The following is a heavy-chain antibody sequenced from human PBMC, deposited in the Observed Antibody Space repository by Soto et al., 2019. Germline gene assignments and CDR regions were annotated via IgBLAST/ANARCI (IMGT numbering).Heavy chain of an antibody. J-gene: IGHJ4*02. CDR3: ARGQTGGYYNDY. V-gene: IGHV3-74*01. D-gene: IGHD3-22*01. Sequence: PGGSLRLSCAASGFTFSSYSMNWVRLAPGKGLVWVSRINSDGRSTNLADSVKGRFIVSRDNAKSTLYLQVNSPRVEDTAVYYCARGQTGGYYNDYWGPGTLVTVSS. CDR1: GFTFSSYS. CDR2: INSDGRST.